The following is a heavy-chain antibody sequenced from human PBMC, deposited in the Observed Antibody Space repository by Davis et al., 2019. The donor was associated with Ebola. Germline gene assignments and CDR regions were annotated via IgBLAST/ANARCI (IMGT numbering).Heavy chain of an antibody. Sequence: SETLSLTCTVSGASISSSNYYWGWIRQPPGKGLEWIGSIYYSGSTYYNPSLKSRVTISVDTSKNQFSLKLSSVTAADTAVYYCARQLLWFGELLTPHYFDYWGQGTLVTVSS. V-gene: IGHV4-39*01. CDR3: ARQLLWFGELLTPHYFDY. CDR1: GASISSSNYY. J-gene: IGHJ4*02. D-gene: IGHD3-10*01. CDR2: IYYSGST.